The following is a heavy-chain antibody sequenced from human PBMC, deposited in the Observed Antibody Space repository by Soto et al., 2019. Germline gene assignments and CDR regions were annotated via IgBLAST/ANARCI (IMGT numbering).Heavy chain of an antibody. CDR2: IKSKTDGGTT. Sequence: VGSLRLSCAASGFTFSNAWMSWVRQAPVKGLEWVGRIKSKTDGGTTDYAAPVKGRFTISRDDSKNTLYLQMNSLKTEDTAVYYCTTDLVAVVVVAATTYWGQGTMVTVS. CDR1: GFTFSNAW. D-gene: IGHD2-15*01. CDR3: TTDLVAVVVVAATTY. J-gene: IGHJ4*02. V-gene: IGHV3-15*01.